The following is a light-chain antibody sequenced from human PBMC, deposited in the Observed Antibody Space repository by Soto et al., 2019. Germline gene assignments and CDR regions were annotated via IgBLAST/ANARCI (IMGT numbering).Light chain of an antibody. CDR3: QQYNST. CDR2: KAS. CDR1: QSISNC. J-gene: IGKJ2*01. V-gene: IGKV1-5*03. Sequence: DIQMTQSPSTLSASVGDRVTITCRASQSISNCLAWYQQKPGKAPKLLIYKASNLESGVPSRFSGSGSGTEFTLTISSLQPDDFATYYCQQYNSTFGQGTKLEIK.